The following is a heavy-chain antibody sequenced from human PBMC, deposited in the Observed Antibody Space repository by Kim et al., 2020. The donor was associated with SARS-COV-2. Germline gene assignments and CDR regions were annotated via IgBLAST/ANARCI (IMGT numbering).Heavy chain of an antibody. Sequence: GGSLRLSCVVSGFTLSSHWMHWVRQVPGKGLAWVSRLSTDGSSTAYADSVKGRFSISIDNAKNTLYLQMNSLRAEDTAVYYCARGWAFDIWGQGTMVTVSS. CDR1: GFTLSSHW. CDR2: LSTDGSST. J-gene: IGHJ3*02. CDR3: ARGWAFDI. V-gene: IGHV3-74*01. D-gene: IGHD2-15*01.